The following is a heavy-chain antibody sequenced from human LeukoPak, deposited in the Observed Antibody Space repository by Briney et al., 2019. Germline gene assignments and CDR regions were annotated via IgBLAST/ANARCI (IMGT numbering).Heavy chain of an antibody. CDR1: GFTFSGYA. CDR2: MSYDGSNK. Sequence: GGSLRLSCAATGFTFSGYAMHWVRQAPGKGLEWVAVMSYDGSNKYYVDSVKGRFTVSRDNSKNTLYLQMNSLRAEDTAVYYCAKDIYYDSSGYRGYFDYWGQGTLVTVSS. CDR3: AKDIYYDSSGYRGYFDY. D-gene: IGHD3-22*01. J-gene: IGHJ4*02. V-gene: IGHV3-30*18.